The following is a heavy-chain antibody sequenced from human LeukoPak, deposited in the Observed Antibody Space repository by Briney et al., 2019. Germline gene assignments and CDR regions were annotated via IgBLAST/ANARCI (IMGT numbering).Heavy chain of an antibody. J-gene: IGHJ5*02. CDR3: ARDRAVAENWFDP. V-gene: IGHV1-2*02. CDR1: GYTFTGYY. CDR2: INPNSGGT. D-gene: IGHD6-19*01. Sequence: ASVKVSCKASGYTFTGYYMHWVRQAPGQGLEWMGWINPNSGGTNYAQKLQGRVTMTTDTSTSTAYMELRSLRSDDTAVYYCARDRAVAENWFDPWGQGTLVTVSS.